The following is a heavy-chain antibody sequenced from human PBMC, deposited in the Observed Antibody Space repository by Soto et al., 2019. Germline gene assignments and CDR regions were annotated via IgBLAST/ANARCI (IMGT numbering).Heavy chain of an antibody. J-gene: IGHJ5*02. CDR3: ARHHSAVAGTGWFDP. CDR2: ISAYNGNT. V-gene: IGHV1-18*04. D-gene: IGHD6-19*01. CDR1: GYTSTSYG. Sequence: QVQLVQSGAEVKKPGASVKVSCKASGYTSTSYGISWVRQAPGQGLEWMGWISAYNGNTNYAQKLQGRVTMTTDTSTSTAYMELRRLRSDYTAVYYCARHHSAVAGTGWFDPWGQGTLVTVSS.